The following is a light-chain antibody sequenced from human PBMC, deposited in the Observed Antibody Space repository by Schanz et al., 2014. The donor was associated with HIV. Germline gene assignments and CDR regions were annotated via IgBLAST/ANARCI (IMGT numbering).Light chain of an antibody. J-gene: IGLJ2*01. V-gene: IGLV4-69*01. CDR1: SGHSSYA. CDR2: LNSDGSH. CDR3: QTWGTGIWL. Sequence: QLVLTQSPSASASLGASVKLTCTLSSGHSSYAIAWHQQQPEKGPRYLMKLNSDGSHTKGDGVPDRFSGSSSGTERFLTISSLQSEDEADYYCQTWGTGIWLFARGTKLTVL.